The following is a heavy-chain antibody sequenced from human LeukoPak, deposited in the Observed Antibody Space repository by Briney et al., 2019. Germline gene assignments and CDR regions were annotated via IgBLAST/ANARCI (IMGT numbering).Heavy chain of an antibody. V-gene: IGHV3-7*03. Sequence: GGSLRLSRAASGFTFSSYWMSWVRQAPGKGLEWVANIKQDGSEKYYVDSVKGRFTISRDNAKNSLYLQMNSLRAEDTALYYCAKSGGGMLDSSSEFDYWGQGTLVTVSS. CDR1: GFTFSSYW. CDR2: IKQDGSEK. CDR3: AKSGGGMLDSSSEFDY. D-gene: IGHD2-8*01. J-gene: IGHJ4*02.